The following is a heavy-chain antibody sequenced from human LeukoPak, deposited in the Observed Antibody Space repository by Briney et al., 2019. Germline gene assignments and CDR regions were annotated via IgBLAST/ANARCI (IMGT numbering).Heavy chain of an antibody. CDR1: GFTFSSYG. Sequence: GRSLRLSCAASGFTFSSYGMHWVRQAPGKGLEWVAVIWYDGSNKYYADSVKGRFTISRDNSKNTLYLQMNSLRAEDTAVYYCARENDSSGYYYFDYWGQGTLVTVSS. V-gene: IGHV3-33*08. CDR2: IWYDGSNK. J-gene: IGHJ4*02. CDR3: ARENDSSGYYYFDY. D-gene: IGHD3-22*01.